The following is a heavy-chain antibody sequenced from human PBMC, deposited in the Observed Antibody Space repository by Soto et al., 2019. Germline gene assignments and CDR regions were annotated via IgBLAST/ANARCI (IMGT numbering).Heavy chain of an antibody. Sequence: PSVKVSCKASGYTFTSYGISWVRQAPGQGLEWMGWISAYNGNTNYAQKLQGRVTMTTDTSTSTAYMELRSLRSDDTAVYYCARDFYDFWSGYEVDYFDYWGQGTLVTVSS. CDR2: ISAYNGNT. D-gene: IGHD3-3*01. V-gene: IGHV1-18*01. CDR3: ARDFYDFWSGYEVDYFDY. J-gene: IGHJ4*02. CDR1: GYTFTSYG.